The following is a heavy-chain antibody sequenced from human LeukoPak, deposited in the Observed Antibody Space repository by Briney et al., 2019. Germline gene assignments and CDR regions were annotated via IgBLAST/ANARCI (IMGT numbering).Heavy chain of an antibody. J-gene: IGHJ3*02. CDR3: ARVPYCSSTSCPPDAFDI. V-gene: IGHV1-2*02. CDR2: INPNSGGT. Sequence: GASVKVSCKASGYTFTGYYMHWVRQAPGQGLEWMRWINPNSGGTNYAQKFQGRVTMTRDTSISTAYMELSRLRSDDTAVYYCARVPYCSSTSCPPDAFDIWGQGTMVTVSS. CDR1: GYTFTGYY. D-gene: IGHD2-2*01.